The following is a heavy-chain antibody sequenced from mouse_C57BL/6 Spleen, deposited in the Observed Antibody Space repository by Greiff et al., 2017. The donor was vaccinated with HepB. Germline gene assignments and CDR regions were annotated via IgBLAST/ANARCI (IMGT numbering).Heavy chain of an antibody. J-gene: IGHJ4*01. D-gene: IGHD2-5*01. CDR2: IDPSDSYT. CDR3: ARGPRYYSNFYAMDY. V-gene: IGHV1-59*01. Sequence: QVQLQQPGAELVRPGTSVKLSCKASGYTFTSYWMHWVKQRPGQGLEWIGVIDPSDSYTNYNQKFKGKATLTVDTYSSTAYMQLSSLTSEDSAVYYCARGPRYYSNFYAMDYWGQGTSVTVSS. CDR1: GYTFTSYW.